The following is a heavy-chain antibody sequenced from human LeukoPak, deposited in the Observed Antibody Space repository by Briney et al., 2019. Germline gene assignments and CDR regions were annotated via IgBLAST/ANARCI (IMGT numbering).Heavy chain of an antibody. CDR1: GFTFSSYS. D-gene: IGHD6-13*01. CDR2: ISSSSSYI. CDR3: ARVSSSFYYYYMDV. V-gene: IGHV3-21*04. J-gene: IGHJ6*03. Sequence: GGSLRLSCAASGFTFSSYSMNWVRQAPGKGLKWVSSISSSSSYIYYADSVKGRFTISRDNAKNSLYLQMNSLRAEDTALYYCARVSSSFYYYYMDVWGKGTTVTVSS.